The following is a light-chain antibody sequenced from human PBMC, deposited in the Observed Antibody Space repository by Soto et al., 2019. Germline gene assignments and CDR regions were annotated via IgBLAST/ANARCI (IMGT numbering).Light chain of an antibody. Sequence: DIQMTQSPSSLSASVGDRVTITCRASQPISSPLNWYQQKPGKVPKLLIYATSRLQSGVPSRFSGSRSGTDFTLTISSLQAEDFATYYCQHSYDTPAFGQGTRLEIK. CDR1: QPISSP. CDR2: ATS. CDR3: QHSYDTPA. J-gene: IGKJ5*01. V-gene: IGKV1-39*01.